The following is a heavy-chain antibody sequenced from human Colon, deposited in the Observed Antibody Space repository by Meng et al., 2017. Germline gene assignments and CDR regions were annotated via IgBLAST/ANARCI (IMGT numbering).Heavy chain of an antibody. Sequence: QGQRLQWGAGLLEPSETLSLTCAAYDGAFSDYYWSWIRQPPGKGLEWIGEINHSGGANYNPSLQSRVTISVDTSKNQFSLKLSSVIAADTAVYYCARVDFRGKTADSTGLGHWGQGTLVTVSS. V-gene: IGHV4-34*02. CDR1: DGAFSDYY. CDR3: ARVDFRGKTADSTGLGH. CDR2: INHSGGA. J-gene: IGHJ4*02. D-gene: IGHD3-16*01.